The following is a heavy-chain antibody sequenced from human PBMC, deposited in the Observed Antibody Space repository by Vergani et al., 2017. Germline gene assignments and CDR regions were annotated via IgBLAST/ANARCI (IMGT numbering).Heavy chain of an antibody. D-gene: IGHD1-20*01. V-gene: IGHV3-23*01. J-gene: IGHJ4*01. CDR3: ARDYGRYDWFDY. Sequence: EVQLLESGGGSAQPGESLRLSCTASGFIFSTYAMSWVRQAPGKGLEWVSGISASGAPTYYADSVKGRVTISRDNSKNTLYLQMNSLRVEDTAVYYCARDYGRYDWFDYWGQRTLVTVSS. CDR1: GFIFSTYA. CDR2: ISASGAPT.